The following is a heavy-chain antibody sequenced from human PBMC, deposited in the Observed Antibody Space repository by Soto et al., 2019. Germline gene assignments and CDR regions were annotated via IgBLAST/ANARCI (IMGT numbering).Heavy chain of an antibody. CDR1: GYTFTSYY. V-gene: IGHV1-46*01. CDR3: AREEQLADYYYGMDV. J-gene: IGHJ6*02. Sequence: ASVKVSCKASGYTFTSYYTHWVLQAPGQGLEWMGIINPSGGSTSYAQKFQGRVTMTRDTSTSTVYMELSSLRSEDTAVYYCAREEQLADYYYGMDVWGQGTTVTVSS. D-gene: IGHD6-6*01. CDR2: INPSGGST.